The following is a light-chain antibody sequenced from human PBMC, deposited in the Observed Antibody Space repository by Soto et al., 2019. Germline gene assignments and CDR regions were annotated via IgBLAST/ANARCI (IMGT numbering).Light chain of an antibody. J-gene: IGLJ1*01. CDR2: DVS. V-gene: IGLV2-11*01. CDR3: GSYAGSPRYV. Sequence: QSALTQPRSVSGSAGQSVTISCTGTSSDVGTYNYVSWYQQHPGKAPKVMIYDVSERPSGVPDRFSGSKSGNTASLTISGLQAEDEADYYFGSYAGSPRYVFGTGTKLTVL. CDR1: SSDVGTYNY.